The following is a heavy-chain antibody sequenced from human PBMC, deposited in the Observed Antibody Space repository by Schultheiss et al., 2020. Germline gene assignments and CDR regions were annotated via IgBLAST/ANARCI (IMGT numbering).Heavy chain of an antibody. CDR1: GFAFGDYA. Sequence: GGSLRLSCAASGFAFGDYAMHWVRQAPGKGLEWVSGISWKSDTIGYADSVKGRFTISRDNAKNSLYLQMNSLRAEDTALYYCAKDMGYYDFWSGYSYIFDYWGQGTLVTVSS. D-gene: IGHD3-3*01. V-gene: IGHV3-9*01. J-gene: IGHJ4*02. CDR2: ISWKSDTI. CDR3: AKDMGYYDFWSGYSYIFDY.